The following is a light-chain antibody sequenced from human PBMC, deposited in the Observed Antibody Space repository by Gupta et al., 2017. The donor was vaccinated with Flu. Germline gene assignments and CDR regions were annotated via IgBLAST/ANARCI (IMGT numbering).Light chain of an antibody. CDR1: SRDIGGNNY. CDR2: EVN. Sequence: QSALTQPPSASGSPGQSIAISCTGTSRDIGGNNYVSWYQQPPGKAPKLMIYEVNKRPSGVPDRFSGSKSGNTASLTVSGLQAEDEADYYCCSYGINDVFGSGTKVTVL. CDR3: CSYGINDV. J-gene: IGLJ1*01. V-gene: IGLV2-8*01.